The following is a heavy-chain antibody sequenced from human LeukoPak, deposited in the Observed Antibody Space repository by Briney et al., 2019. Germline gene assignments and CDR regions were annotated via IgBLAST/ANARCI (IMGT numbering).Heavy chain of an antibody. J-gene: IGHJ4*02. CDR1: GGSISSGGYS. V-gene: IGHV4-30-2*02. CDR3: AKARIDSGSDFFFDH. Sequence: SETLSLTCAVSGGSISSGGYSWSWIRQPPGKGLEWIGYIYHSGSTYYNPSLKSRVTISVDRSKNQFSLNLSPVTAADAAIYYCAKARIDSGSDFFFDHWGQGILVTVSS. CDR2: IYHSGST. D-gene: IGHD5-12*01.